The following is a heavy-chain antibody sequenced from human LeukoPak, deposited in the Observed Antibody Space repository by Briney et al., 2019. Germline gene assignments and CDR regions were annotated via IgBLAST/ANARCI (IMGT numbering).Heavy chain of an antibody. CDR3: ARDGPDSSGWFERYYYYYGMDV. CDR2: INPNSGGT. Sequence: ASVKVSCKASGYTFTGCYIHWVRQAPGQGLEWMGRINPNSGGTNYAQKFQGRVTMTGDTSISTAYMELSRLRSDDTAVYYCARDGPDSSGWFERYYYYYGMDVWGQGTTVTVSS. CDR1: GYTFTGCY. V-gene: IGHV1-2*06. D-gene: IGHD6-19*01. J-gene: IGHJ6*02.